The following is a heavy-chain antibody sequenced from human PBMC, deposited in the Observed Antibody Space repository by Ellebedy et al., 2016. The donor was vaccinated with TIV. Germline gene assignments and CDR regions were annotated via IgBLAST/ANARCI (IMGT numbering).Heavy chain of an antibody. CDR2: ISSSGSTI. V-gene: IGHV3-11*01. J-gene: IGHJ4*02. CDR3: ARVERSSFFDY. CDR1: GFTFSDYY. Sequence: GESLKISCAASGFTFSDYYMRWIRQAPGKGLEWVSYISSSGSTIYYADSVKGRFTISGDNAKNTLYLQMNSLRAEDTAVYYCARVERSSFFDYWGQGTLVTVSS. D-gene: IGHD6-6*01.